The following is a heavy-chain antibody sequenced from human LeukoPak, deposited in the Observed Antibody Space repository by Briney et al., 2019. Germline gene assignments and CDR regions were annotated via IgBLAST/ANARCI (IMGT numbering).Heavy chain of an antibody. Sequence: ESGPALVKSTQTLTLTCAFSGFSLETSGVCVSWIRQPPGMALEWLSRTDWDDNKYYSTSLKTRLTISKDTSKNQVVLTMTNMDPVDTATYYCARGLNYDSSGYYKYHFDYWGQGTLVTVSS. CDR2: TDWDDNK. J-gene: IGHJ4*02. CDR3: ARGLNYDSSGYYKYHFDY. D-gene: IGHD3-22*01. CDR1: GFSLETSGVC. V-gene: IGHV2-70*11.